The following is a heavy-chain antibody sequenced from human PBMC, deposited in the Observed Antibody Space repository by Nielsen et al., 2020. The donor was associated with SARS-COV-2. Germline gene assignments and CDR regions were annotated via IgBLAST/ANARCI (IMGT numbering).Heavy chain of an antibody. V-gene: IGHV3-23*01. CDR2: ISGSGGST. CDR1: GFTFSSYA. Sequence: GESLKISCAASGFTFSSYAMSWVRQAPGKGLEWVSAISGSGGSTHYADSVKGRFTISRDNSKNTLYLQMNSLRAEDTAVYYCAPSLFGELVDVWGQGTTVTVSS. CDR3: APSLFGELVDV. D-gene: IGHD3-10*01. J-gene: IGHJ6*02.